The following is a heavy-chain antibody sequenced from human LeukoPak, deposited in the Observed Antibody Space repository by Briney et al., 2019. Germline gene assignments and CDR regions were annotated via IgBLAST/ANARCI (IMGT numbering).Heavy chain of an antibody. J-gene: IGHJ4*02. CDR1: GGSFSGYY. Sequence: SETLSLTCAVYGGSFSGYYWSWIRQPPGKGLEWIGEINHSGSTNYNPSLKSRVTISVDTSKNQFSLKLSSVTAADTAVYYCARHQQNLYCGSTSCYVHGFDYWGQGTLVTVSS. D-gene: IGHD2-2*01. V-gene: IGHV4-34*01. CDR3: ARHQQNLYCGSTSCYVHGFDY. CDR2: INHSGST.